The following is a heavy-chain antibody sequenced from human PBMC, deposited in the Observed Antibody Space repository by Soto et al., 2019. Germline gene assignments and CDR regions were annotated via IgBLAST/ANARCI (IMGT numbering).Heavy chain of an antibody. J-gene: IGHJ6*04. CDR2: FIPMFRTA. CDR1: GCTFINHA. Sequence: QVQLVQPGAEVKEPGSSVKVSCRASGCTFINHAINWVRQAPGQRLEWMGGFIPMFRTADSAQKFQGRVTITAHASTTKPYMGPTGLRSDDTAAYYCARDDGTYCGCDLYGYFTYGMDVRGEGTTVTVSS. V-gene: IGHV1-69*01. CDR3: ARDDGTYCGCDLYGYFTYGMDV. D-gene: IGHD2-21*02.